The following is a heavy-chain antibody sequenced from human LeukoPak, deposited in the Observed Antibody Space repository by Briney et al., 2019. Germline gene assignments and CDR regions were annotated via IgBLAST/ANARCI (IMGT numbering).Heavy chain of an antibody. J-gene: IGHJ6*02. D-gene: IGHD3-3*01. CDR3: ARVRDLWSGGLNYYYGMDV. V-gene: IGHV4-59*01. CDR1: GGSISSYY. Sequence: SETLSLTCTVSGGSISSYYWSWIRQPPGKGLEWIGYIYYSGSTNYNPSPKSRVTISVDTSKNQFSLKLSSVTAADTAVYYCARVRDLWSGGLNYYYGMDVWGQGTTVTVSS. CDR2: IYYSGST.